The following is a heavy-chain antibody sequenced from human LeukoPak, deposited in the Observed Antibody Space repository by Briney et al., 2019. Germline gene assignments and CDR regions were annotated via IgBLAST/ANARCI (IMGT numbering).Heavy chain of an antibody. CDR2: FDPEDGET. D-gene: IGHD3-10*01. Sequence: ASVKVSCKVSGYTLTELSMHWVRQAPGKGLEWMGGFDPEDGETIYAQKFQGRVTMTEDTSTDTAYMELSSLRSEDTAVYYCARDFWWFGELFLVSDAFDIWGQGTMVTVSS. V-gene: IGHV1-24*01. CDR1: GYTLTELS. J-gene: IGHJ3*02. CDR3: ARDFWWFGELFLVSDAFDI.